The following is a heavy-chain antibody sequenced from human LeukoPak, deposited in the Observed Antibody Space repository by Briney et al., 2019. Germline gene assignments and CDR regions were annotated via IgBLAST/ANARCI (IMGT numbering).Heavy chain of an antibody. CDR3: AREGQQPRRVRWFDP. D-gene: IGHD3-10*01. CDR1: GFTLNSYW. V-gene: IGHV3-74*01. J-gene: IGHJ5*02. CDR2: INSDGSST. Sequence: PGGSLRLSCAASGFTLNSYWMHWVRHAPGKGLVWVSRINSDGSSTSYADSVKGRFTISRDNAKNTLYLQMNSLRAEDTAVYYCAREGQQPRRVRWFDPWGQGTLVTVSS.